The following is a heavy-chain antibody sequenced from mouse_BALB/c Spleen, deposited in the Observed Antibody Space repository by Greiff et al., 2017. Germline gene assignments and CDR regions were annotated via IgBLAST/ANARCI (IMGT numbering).Heavy chain of an antibody. Sequence: EVMLVESGGGLVKPGGSLKLSCAASGFTFSDYYMYWVRQTPEKRLEWVATISDGGSYTYYPDSVKGRFTISRDNAKNNLYLQMSSLKSEDTAMYYCARGGLLPMDYWGQGTSVTVSS. V-gene: IGHV5-4*02. CDR1: GFTFSDYY. D-gene: IGHD2-3*01. CDR2: ISDGGSYT. CDR3: ARGGLLPMDY. J-gene: IGHJ4*01.